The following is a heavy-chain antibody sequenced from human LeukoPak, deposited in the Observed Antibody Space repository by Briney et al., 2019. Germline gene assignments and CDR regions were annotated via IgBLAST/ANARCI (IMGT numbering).Heavy chain of an antibody. J-gene: IGHJ4*02. CDR2: IHSTGHT. CDR3: ARFSSGCTTASCYLDN. V-gene: IGHV4-59*11. Sequence: SETLSLTCTVSGGSPTDHYWSWIRQPPGKGLELTGHIHSTGHTFYNPSLESRVTITLGASRNQFSLRLSSVTAADTAVYYCARFSSGCTTASCYLDNWGQGALVTVSS. D-gene: IGHD2/OR15-2a*01. CDR1: GGSPTDHY.